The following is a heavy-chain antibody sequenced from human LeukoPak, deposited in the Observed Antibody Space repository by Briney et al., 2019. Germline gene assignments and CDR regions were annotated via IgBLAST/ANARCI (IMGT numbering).Heavy chain of an antibody. Sequence: ASVKVSCKASGYTFTSYSIHWVRQAPGQGLEWMGWISAYNGNTNYAQKLQGRVTMTTDTSTSTAYMELRSLRSDDTAVYYCARTSPYYDFWSGYWTWFDPWGQGTLVTVSS. D-gene: IGHD3-3*01. CDR1: GYTFTSYS. CDR3: ARTSPYYDFWSGYWTWFDP. V-gene: IGHV1-18*04. CDR2: ISAYNGNT. J-gene: IGHJ5*02.